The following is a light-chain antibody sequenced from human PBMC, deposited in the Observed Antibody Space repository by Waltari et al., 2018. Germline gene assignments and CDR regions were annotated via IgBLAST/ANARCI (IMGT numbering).Light chain of an antibody. CDR1: QSVLYSSNNKNY. J-gene: IGKJ2*01. CDR3: QQYYSTPPA. Sequence: DIVMTQSPDSLAVFLGERATINCKSSQSVLYSSNNKNYLAWYQQKSGQPPKLLIYWASTREFGVPDRFSGSGSGTDFTLTISSLQAEDVAVYYCQQYYSTPPAFGQGTKLEIK. CDR2: WAS. V-gene: IGKV4-1*01.